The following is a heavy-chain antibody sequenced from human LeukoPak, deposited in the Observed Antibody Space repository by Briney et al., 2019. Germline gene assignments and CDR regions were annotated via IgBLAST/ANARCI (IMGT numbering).Heavy chain of an antibody. CDR3: ARDQDIVVVPAAIGY. Sequence: GRSLRLSCAASGFTFSSYGMHWVRQAPGKGLEWVAVIWYDGSNKYYAVSVKGRFTISRDNSKNTLYLQMNSLRAEDTAVYYCARDQDIVVVPAAIGYWGQGTLVTVSS. V-gene: IGHV3-33*01. CDR1: GFTFSSYG. D-gene: IGHD2-2*02. J-gene: IGHJ4*02. CDR2: IWYDGSNK.